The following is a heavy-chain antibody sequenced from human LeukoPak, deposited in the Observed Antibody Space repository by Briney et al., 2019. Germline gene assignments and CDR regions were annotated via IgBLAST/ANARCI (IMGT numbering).Heavy chain of an antibody. CDR2: INPSGGST. Sequence: ASVKVSCKASGYTFTNYYMHWVRQAPGQGLEGMGIINPSGGSTKYAQKFQGRVTMTRDTSTSTVYMELSSLRSEDTAVYYCARAGEWLVHFDYWGQGTLVTVSS. CDR1: GYTFTNYY. D-gene: IGHD6-19*01. V-gene: IGHV1-46*01. CDR3: ARAGEWLVHFDY. J-gene: IGHJ4*02.